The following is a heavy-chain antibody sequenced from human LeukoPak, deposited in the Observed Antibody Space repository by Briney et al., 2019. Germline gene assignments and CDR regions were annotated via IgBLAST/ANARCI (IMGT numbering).Heavy chain of an antibody. J-gene: IGHJ5*02. V-gene: IGHV4-4*07. CDR3: ARVTAILLWFGEQENWFDP. Sequence: PSETLSLTRTVSGGSISSYYWSWIRQPAGKGLEWIGRIYTSGSTNYNPSLKSRVTISVDTSKNQFSLKLSSVTAADTAVYYCARVTAILLWFGEQENWFDPWGQGTLVTVSS. D-gene: IGHD3-10*01. CDR1: GGSISSYY. CDR2: IYTSGST.